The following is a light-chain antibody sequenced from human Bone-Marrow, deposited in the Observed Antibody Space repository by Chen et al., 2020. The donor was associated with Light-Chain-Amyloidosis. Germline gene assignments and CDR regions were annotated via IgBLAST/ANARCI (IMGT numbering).Light chain of an antibody. J-gene: IGLJ3*02. Sequence: SYVLTQPSSVSVAPGQTATIPCGGNNIGSTSVHWYQQTPGQAPLLVVCDDSDRPSGIPERLSGSNYGNTATLTSSGVGAGDEADYYCQVWERGSDRPVFGGGTKLSVL. CDR2: DDS. CDR1: NIGSTS. V-gene: IGLV3-21*02. CDR3: QVWERGSDRPV.